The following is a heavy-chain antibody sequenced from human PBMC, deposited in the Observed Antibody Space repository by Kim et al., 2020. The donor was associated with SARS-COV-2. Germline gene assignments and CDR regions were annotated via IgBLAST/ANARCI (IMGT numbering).Heavy chain of an antibody. Sequence: GSLRLSCAASGFTFSSYWMSWVRQAPGKGLEWVANIKQDGSEKYYVDSVKGRFTISRDNAKNSLYLQMNSLRAEDTAVYYCARVAPITMVRGVIPYYYYGMDVWGQGTTVTVSS. V-gene: IGHV3-7*03. CDR2: IKQDGSEK. J-gene: IGHJ6*02. CDR1: GFTFSSYW. CDR3: ARVAPITMVRGVIPYYYYGMDV. D-gene: IGHD3-10*01.